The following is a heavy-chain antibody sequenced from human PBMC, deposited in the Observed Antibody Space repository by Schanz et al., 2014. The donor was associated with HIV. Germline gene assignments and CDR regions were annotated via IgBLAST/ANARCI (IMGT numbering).Heavy chain of an antibody. D-gene: IGHD3-10*01. V-gene: IGHV3-30*03. J-gene: IGHJ3*02. CDR1: GFTFSSTG. CDR3: TRSFNRGSRAFDAFDI. Sequence: QVQLVESGGGVVQPGRSLRLSCSASGFTFSSTGMHWVRQAPGKGLEWVAIISYDGSNKDYADSVKGRFTISRDISKSTLYLQMNSLRVEDTAVYYCTRSFNRGSRAFDAFDIWGQGTMVTVSS. CDR2: ISYDGSNK.